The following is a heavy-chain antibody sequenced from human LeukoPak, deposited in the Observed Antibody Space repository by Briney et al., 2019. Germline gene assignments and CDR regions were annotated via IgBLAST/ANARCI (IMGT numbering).Heavy chain of an antibody. V-gene: IGHV4-39*01. CDR3: ARRAIGGAQDFDY. D-gene: IGHD2-2*01. CDR2: IYYSGST. Sequence: SETLSLTCTVSGGSISSSSYYWGWIRQPPGKGLEWIGSIYYSGSTYYNPSLKSRLTISVDTSKNQFSLKLTSVTAADTAVYYCARRAIGGAQDFDYWGQGTLVTVSS. CDR1: GGSISSSSYY. J-gene: IGHJ4*02.